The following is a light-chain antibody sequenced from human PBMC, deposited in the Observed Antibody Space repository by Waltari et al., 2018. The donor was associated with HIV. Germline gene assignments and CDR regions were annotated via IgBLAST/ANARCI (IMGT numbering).Light chain of an antibody. Sequence: DIVMTQSPDSLAVSLCERATINFKSSQSVLYSSNIRDYLSWYQQKPGQPPKLLIYWASTRESGVPDRFSGSGSGTNFTLTISSLQAEDVAVYYCQQYHSIPQGYTFGQGTKLEIK. CDR1: QSVLYSSNIRDY. CDR3: QQYHSIPQGYT. J-gene: IGKJ2*01. V-gene: IGKV4-1*01. CDR2: WAS.